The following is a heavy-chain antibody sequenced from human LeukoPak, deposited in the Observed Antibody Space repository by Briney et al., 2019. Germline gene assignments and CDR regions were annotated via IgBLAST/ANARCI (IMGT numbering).Heavy chain of an antibody. V-gene: IGHV1-46*01. CDR2: INPSGGST. CDR3: ARHDPNSYGGNSNDY. CDR1: GYTFTSYY. D-gene: IGHD4-23*01. J-gene: IGHJ4*02. Sequence: GASVKVSCKASGYTFTSYYMHWVRQAPGQGLEWMGIINPSGGSTSYAQKFQGRVTMTRDTSTSTVYMELSSLRSEDTAVYYCARHDPNSYGGNSNDYWGQGTLVTVSS.